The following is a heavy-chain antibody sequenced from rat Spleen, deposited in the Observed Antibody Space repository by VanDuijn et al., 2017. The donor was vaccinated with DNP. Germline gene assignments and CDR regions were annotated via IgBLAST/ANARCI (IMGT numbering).Heavy chain of an antibody. D-gene: IGHD1-11*01. CDR3: ATLGYGGYSGYWYFDF. CDR2: ISYDGSST. V-gene: IGHV5-7*01. CDR1: GFTFSDYN. Sequence: EVQLVESGGGLVQPGRSLKLSCAASGFTFSDYNIAWVRQAPKKGLAWVATISYDGSSTYNGDSVKGRFTIPRDNAKSTLYLQMDSLRSEDTATYYCATLGYGGYSGYWYFDFWGPGTMVTVSS. J-gene: IGHJ1*01.